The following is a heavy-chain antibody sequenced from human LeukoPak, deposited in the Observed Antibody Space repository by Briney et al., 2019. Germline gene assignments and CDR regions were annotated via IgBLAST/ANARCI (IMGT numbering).Heavy chain of an antibody. CDR3: AIDYYDASFDY. Sequence: GGSLRLSCAASGFTFSSYEMNWVRQAPGKGLEWVSYISSSGSTIYYADSVKSRFTISRDNAKNSLYLQMNSLRAEDTAVYYCAIDYYDASFDYWGQGTLVTVSS. J-gene: IGHJ4*02. CDR1: GFTFSSYE. V-gene: IGHV3-48*03. D-gene: IGHD3-22*01. CDR2: ISSSGSTI.